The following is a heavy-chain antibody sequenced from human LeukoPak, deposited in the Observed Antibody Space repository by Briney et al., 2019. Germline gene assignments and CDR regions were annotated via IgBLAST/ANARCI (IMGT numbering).Heavy chain of an antibody. J-gene: IGHJ6*03. CDR3: ARSKSYCSSTSCYNLYYYMDV. D-gene: IGHD2-2*02. CDR2: IYYSGST. V-gene: IGHV4-39*01. CDR1: GGSISSSSYY. Sequence: PSETLSLTCTVSGGSISSSSYYWGWIRQPPGKGLEWIGSIYYSGSTYYNPSLKSRVTISVDTSKNQFSLKLSSVTAADTAVYYCARSKSYCSSTSCYNLYYYMDVWGKGTTVTVSS.